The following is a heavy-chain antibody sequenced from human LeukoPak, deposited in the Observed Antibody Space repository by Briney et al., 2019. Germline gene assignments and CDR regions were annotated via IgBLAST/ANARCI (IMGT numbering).Heavy chain of an antibody. D-gene: IGHD1-1*01. CDR1: GFNFSDYS. J-gene: IGHJ4*02. CDR2: IGISSGNT. CDR3: ARDHNYAFDN. Sequence: GGSLRLSCAASGFNFSDYSMNWVRQAPGKGLEWISYIGISSGNTKYADSVKGRFTISGDNAKNSLYLQMNSLRVEDTAVYYCARDHNYAFDNWGQGTLVTVSS. V-gene: IGHV3-48*04.